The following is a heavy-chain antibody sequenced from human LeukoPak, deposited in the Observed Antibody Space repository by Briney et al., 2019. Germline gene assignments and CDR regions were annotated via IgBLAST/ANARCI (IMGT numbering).Heavy chain of an antibody. CDR1: RGTFNKYA. Sequence: SVKVSCKASRGTFNKYAIKWVRQAPGQGFEWMGGIIPPFGSGNYPQKFQGRVTITTDEVTNTAYLELRSLRSDDTAVYYCASAPSGFAGELSSWGQGTLVTVSS. CDR2: IIPPFGSG. J-gene: IGHJ4*02. D-gene: IGHD3-16*02. V-gene: IGHV1-69*05. CDR3: ASAPSGFAGELSS.